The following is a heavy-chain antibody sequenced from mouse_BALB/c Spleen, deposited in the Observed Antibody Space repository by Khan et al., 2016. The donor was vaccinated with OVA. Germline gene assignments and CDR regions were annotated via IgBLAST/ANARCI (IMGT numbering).Heavy chain of an antibody. CDR1: GYSITSDYA. CDR3: TSGRLLLRCPDYFDY. V-gene: IGHV3-2*02. CDR2: ISYSGST. J-gene: IGHJ2*01. D-gene: IGHD1-1*01. Sequence: VQLKQSGPGLLKPSQSLSLTCTVTGYSITSDYAWNWIRQFPGNKLEWMAYISYSGSTTYSPYPRSRLFIPRDTSKTQFFLQLNSVITEDTATYDSTSGRLLLRCPDYFDYWGQGTTLTVSS.